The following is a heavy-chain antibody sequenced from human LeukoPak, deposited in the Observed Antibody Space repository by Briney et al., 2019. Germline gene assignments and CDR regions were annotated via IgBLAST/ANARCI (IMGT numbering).Heavy chain of an antibody. V-gene: IGHV3-64D*09. CDR2: ISSNGGRT. CDR3: VKDKRYPLGAYYGRAF. Sequence: GGSLRLSCSASGFTFSSYAMHWVRQAPGKGLDYASAISSNGGRTYYSDSVQGRLTISRDNSKNTLYLQMSSLRAEDTAVYFCVKDKRYPLGAYYGRAFGGKGTTVTVS. D-gene: IGHD3-16*01. CDR1: GFTFSSYA. J-gene: IGHJ6*04.